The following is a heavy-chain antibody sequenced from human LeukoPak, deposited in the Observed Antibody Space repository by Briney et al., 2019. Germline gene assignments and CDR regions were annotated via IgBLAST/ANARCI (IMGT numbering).Heavy chain of an antibody. CDR2: ISSSSSYI. V-gene: IGHV3-21*01. CDR1: GFTFSSYS. Sequence: GGSLRLSCAASGFTFSSYSMYWVRQAPGKGLEWVSSISSSSSYIYYADSVKGRFTISRDNAKNSLYLQMNSLRAEDTAVYYCAREPYGSGSIDYWGQGTLVTVSS. D-gene: IGHD3-10*01. J-gene: IGHJ4*02. CDR3: AREPYGSGSIDY.